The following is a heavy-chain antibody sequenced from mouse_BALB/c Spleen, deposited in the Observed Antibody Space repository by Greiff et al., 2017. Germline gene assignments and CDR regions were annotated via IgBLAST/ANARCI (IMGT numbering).Heavy chain of an antibody. CDR2: ISSGSSTI. CDR3: AKLGRFAY. J-gene: IGHJ3*01. CDR1: GFTFSSFG. D-gene: IGHD4-1*01. Sequence: EVNLVESGGGLVQPGGSRKLSCAASGFTFSSFGMHWVRQAPEKGLEWVAYISSGSSTIYYADTVKGRFTISRDNPKNTLFLQMTSLRSEDTAMYYCAKLGRFAYWGQGTLVTVSA. V-gene: IGHV5-17*02.